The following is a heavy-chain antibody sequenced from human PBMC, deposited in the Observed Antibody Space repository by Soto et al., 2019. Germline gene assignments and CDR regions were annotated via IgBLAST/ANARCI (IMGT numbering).Heavy chain of an antibody. Sequence: ASVKVSCKVSGYTLTELSMHWVRQAPGKGLEWMGGFDPEDGETIYAQKFQGRVTMTEDTSTDTAYMELSSLRSEDTAVYYCARGVWEWELLGSYYYYCGMDVWGQGTTVTVSS. D-gene: IGHD1-26*01. CDR3: ARGVWEWELLGSYYYYCGMDV. V-gene: IGHV1-24*01. CDR2: FDPEDGET. J-gene: IGHJ6*02. CDR1: GYTLTELS.